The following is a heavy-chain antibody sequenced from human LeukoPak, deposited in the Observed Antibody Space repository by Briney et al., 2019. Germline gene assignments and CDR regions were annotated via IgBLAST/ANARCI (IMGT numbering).Heavy chain of an antibody. CDR2: IYSGGST. CDR3: ARGGGYSGYDNFGY. Sequence: GGSLRLSCAASGFTVSSNYMSWVRQAPGKGLEWVSVIYSGGSTYYADSVKGRFTISRDNSKNTLYLQMNSLRAEDTAVYYCARGGGYSGYDNFGYWGQGTLVTVSS. V-gene: IGHV3-53*01. D-gene: IGHD5-12*01. CDR1: GFTVSSNY. J-gene: IGHJ4*02.